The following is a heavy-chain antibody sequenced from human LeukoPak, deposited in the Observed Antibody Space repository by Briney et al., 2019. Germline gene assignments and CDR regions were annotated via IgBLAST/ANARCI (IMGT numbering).Heavy chain of an antibody. CDR3: ARDYAVGESFDI. CDR1: GFTFSNYW. CDR2: ITSDGSST. V-gene: IGHV3-74*01. J-gene: IGHJ3*02. Sequence: GGSLRLSCAASGFTFSNYWMHWVRQAPGEGLVRVSRITSDGSSTSHADSAKGRFTISRDNAKNTLYLQMNSLRAEDTAVYYCARDYAVGESFDIWGQGTLVTVSS. D-gene: IGHD3-16*01.